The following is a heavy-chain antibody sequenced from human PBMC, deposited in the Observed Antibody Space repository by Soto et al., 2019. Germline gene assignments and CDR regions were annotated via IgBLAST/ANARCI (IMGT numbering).Heavy chain of an antibody. CDR3: ARACEVVVAAEFAT. V-gene: IGHV1-18*01. D-gene: IGHD2-15*01. J-gene: IGHJ1*01. CDR1: GYTFTSYG. Sequence: ASVKVSCKASGYTFTSYGISWVRQAPGQGLEWMGWISAYNGNTNYAQKLQGRVTMTTDTYTSTAYMELRSLRSDDTAVYYCARACEVVVAAEFATRGHGRLVTVPS. CDR2: ISAYNGNT.